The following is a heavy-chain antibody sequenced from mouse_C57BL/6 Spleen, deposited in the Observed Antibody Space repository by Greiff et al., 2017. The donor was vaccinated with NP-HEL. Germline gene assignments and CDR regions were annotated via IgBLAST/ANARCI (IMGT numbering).Heavy chain of an antibody. D-gene: IGHD5-5*01. V-gene: IGHV1-69*01. CDR2: IDPSDSYT. J-gene: IGHJ4*01. CDR3: ERFYLNAMDY. CDR1: GYTFTSYW. Sequence: VQLQQPGAELVMPGASVKLSCKASGYTFTSYWMHWVKQRPGQGLEWIGEIDPSDSYTNYNQKFKGKSTLTVDKSSSTAYMQLSSLTSEDSAVYYCERFYLNAMDYWGQGTSVTVSS.